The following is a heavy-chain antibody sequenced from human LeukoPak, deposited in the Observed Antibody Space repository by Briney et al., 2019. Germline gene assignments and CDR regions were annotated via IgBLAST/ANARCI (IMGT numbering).Heavy chain of an antibody. CDR2: IYYTGIT. CDR3: ARLDPRGGDDY. Sequence: PSETLSLTCTVSGYSIRTDYYWGWIRQPPGKGLEWIGNIYYTGITYSNPSLKSRVTISVDTSKNQFSLKLSSVTAADTAVYHCARLDPRGGDDYWGQGTLVTVSS. D-gene: IGHD2-2*03. V-gene: IGHV4-38-2*02. J-gene: IGHJ4*02. CDR1: GYSIRTDYY.